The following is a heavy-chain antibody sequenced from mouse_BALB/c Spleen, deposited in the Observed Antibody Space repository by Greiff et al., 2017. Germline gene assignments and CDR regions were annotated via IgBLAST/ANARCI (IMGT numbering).Heavy chain of an antibody. CDR3: ASWLLRRGAY. D-gene: IGHD2-3*01. CDR2: IDPANGNT. Sequence: EVQLQQSGAELVKPGASVKLSCTASGFNIKDTYMHWVKQRPEQGLEWIGRIDPANGNTKYDPKFQGKATITADKSSNTAYLQLSSLTSEDTAVYYCASWLLRRGAYWGQGTLVTVSA. CDR1: GFNIKDTY. J-gene: IGHJ3*01. V-gene: IGHV14-3*02.